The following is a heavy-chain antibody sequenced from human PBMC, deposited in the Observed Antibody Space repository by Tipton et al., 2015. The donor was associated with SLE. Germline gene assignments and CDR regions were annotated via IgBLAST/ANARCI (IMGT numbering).Heavy chain of an antibody. CDR1: GFTFSSYW. V-gene: IGHV3-NL1*01. Sequence: GSLRLSCAASGFTFSSYWMHWVRQAPGKGLEWVSVIYSTGSSTYYADSVKGRFTISRDNSKNTLYLQMNSLRAEDAAIYYCASLGSWDYWFFDIWGRGTLVTVSS. CDR3: ASLGSWDYWFFDI. CDR2: IYSTGSST. J-gene: IGHJ2*01. D-gene: IGHD1-26*01.